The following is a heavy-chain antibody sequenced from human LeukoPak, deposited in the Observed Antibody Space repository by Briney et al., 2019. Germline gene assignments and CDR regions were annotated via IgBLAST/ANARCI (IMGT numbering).Heavy chain of an antibody. CDR3: ATTADRGLQVYYYMDV. Sequence: GASVKVSCKASGYTFTDSYMHWVQQAPGKGLEWMGRVDPEDGETIYAEKFQGRVSITADTSTDTAYMELSSLKSEDTAMYYCATTADRGLQVYYYMDVWGKGTTVTVSS. CDR1: GYTFTDSY. D-gene: IGHD4-11*01. CDR2: VDPEDGET. V-gene: IGHV1-69-2*01. J-gene: IGHJ6*03.